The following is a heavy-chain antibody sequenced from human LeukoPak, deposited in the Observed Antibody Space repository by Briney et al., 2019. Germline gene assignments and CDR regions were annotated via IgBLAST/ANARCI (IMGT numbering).Heavy chain of an antibody. V-gene: IGHV1-46*01. Sequence: ASVKVSCKASGYTFTSYYMLWVRQAPGQGLECMGIINPSGGSTSYAQKFQGRVTMTRDTSTSTVYMELSSLRSEDTAVYYCARARDPNSGSWFSDSWGQGTLVTVSS. CDR2: INPSGGST. J-gene: IGHJ4*02. CDR1: GYTFTSYY. CDR3: ARARDPNSGSWFSDS. D-gene: IGHD6-13*01.